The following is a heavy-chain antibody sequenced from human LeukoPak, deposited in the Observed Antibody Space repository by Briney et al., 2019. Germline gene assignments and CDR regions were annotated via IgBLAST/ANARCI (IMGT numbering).Heavy chain of an antibody. CDR3: ARGPYSYDSSGAFDI. J-gene: IGHJ3*02. CDR2: ISSSGST. CDR1: GDSISSGDYC. V-gene: IGHV4-61*02. D-gene: IGHD3-22*01. Sequence: PSQTLSLTCTVSGDSISSGDYCWCWSRQPAGKGLEWVGRISSSGSTNYNPSLKSRVTISVNTSKNQFSLKLSSVTAADTAVYFCARGPYSYDSSGAFDIWGQGTMVTVSS.